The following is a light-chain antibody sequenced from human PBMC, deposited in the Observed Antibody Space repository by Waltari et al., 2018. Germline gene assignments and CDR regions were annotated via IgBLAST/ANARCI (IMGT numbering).Light chain of an antibody. V-gene: IGKV1-39*01. CDR3: QQSYSSPRT. CDR2: TAS. J-gene: IGKJ1*01. CDR1: QSISTY. Sequence: DIQMTQSPSSLSASVGDRVTITCRASQSISTYLNWYQQKPGKAPNLLIYTASNLQSGVPSRFSGTGSGTDFTLTISSLQPEDFATYYCQQSYSSPRTFGQGTKEEI.